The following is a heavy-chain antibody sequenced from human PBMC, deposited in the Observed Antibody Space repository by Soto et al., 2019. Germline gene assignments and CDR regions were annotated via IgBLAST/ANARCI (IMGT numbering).Heavy chain of an antibody. V-gene: IGHV2-70*01. CDR2: IDWDDDK. D-gene: IGHD1-20*01. Sequence: SGPTLVNPTQTLTLTCTFSGFSLSTSGMCVSWIRQPPGKALEWLALIDWDDDKYYSTSLKTXXXXXXXXXXXXXXXTMTNMDPVDTATYYCARLYGNNSPHDYWGQGTLVTVSS. J-gene: IGHJ4*02. CDR1: GFSLSTSGMC. CDR3: ARLYGNNSPHDY.